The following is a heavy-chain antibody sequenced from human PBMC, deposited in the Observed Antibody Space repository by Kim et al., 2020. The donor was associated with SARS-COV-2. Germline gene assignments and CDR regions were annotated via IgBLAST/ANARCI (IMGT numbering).Heavy chain of an antibody. CDR3: TTDQGNSRRYYHCDY. Sequence: AAPVKGRVTVSRDGAENTLYLQMNSLKTEDTAVYSCTTDQGNSRRYYHCDYWGQGTLVTVSS. V-gene: IGHV3-15*01. D-gene: IGHD3-22*01. J-gene: IGHJ4*02.